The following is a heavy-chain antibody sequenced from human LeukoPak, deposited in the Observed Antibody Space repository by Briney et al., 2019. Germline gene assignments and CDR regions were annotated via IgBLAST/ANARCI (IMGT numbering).Heavy chain of an antibody. CDR2: IYYSGST. D-gene: IGHD2-2*01. V-gene: IGHV4-39*01. Sequence: PSETLSLTCTVSGGSISSSSYYWGWIRQPPGKGLEWIGSIYYSGSTYYNPSLKSRVTISVDTSKNQFSLKLSSVTAADTAVYYCARHVDCSSTSCRIRLHDYWGQGTLVTVSS. J-gene: IGHJ4*02. CDR1: GGSISSSSYY. CDR3: ARHVDCSSTSCRIRLHDY.